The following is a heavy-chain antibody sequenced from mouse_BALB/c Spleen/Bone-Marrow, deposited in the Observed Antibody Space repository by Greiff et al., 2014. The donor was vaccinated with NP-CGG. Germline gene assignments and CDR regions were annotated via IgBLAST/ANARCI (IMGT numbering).Heavy chain of an antibody. CDR1: GFNIKDTY. Sequence: EVQLQQSGAELVKPGASVKLSCTASGFNIKDTYMHWVKQRPEQGLEWIGRIDPANGNTKYDPKFQGKATITADTSSNTAYLQLSSLTSEDTAVYYCARSGGYGNYLAGFAYWGQGTLVTVSA. D-gene: IGHD2-10*02. CDR2: IDPANGNT. J-gene: IGHJ3*01. CDR3: ARSGGYGNYLAGFAY. V-gene: IGHV14-3*02.